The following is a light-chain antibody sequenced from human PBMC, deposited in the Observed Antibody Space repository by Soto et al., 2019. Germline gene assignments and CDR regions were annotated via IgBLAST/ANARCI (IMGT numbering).Light chain of an antibody. CDR1: QGISSY. CDR3: QQLNSYPRT. CDR2: AAS. J-gene: IGKJ4*01. Sequence: IPLTQSPSSLSASVGDRVTITCRASQGISSYLAWYQQKPGKAPKLLIYAASTLQSGVPSRFSGSGSGTDVTLTISSLQPEDFATYDCQQLNSYPRTFGGGTKVEIK. V-gene: IGKV1-9*01.